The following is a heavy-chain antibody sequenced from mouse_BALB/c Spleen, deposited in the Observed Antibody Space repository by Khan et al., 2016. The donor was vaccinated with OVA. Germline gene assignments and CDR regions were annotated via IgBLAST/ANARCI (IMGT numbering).Heavy chain of an antibody. CDR3: TRLAYYYDSEGFAY. CDR2: VSTGGSYT. V-gene: IGHV5-6*01. CDR1: GFTFSTYG. Sequence: EVKLMESGGDLVKPGGSLKLSCAASGFTFSTYGISWVRQAPDKRLEWVATVSTGGSYTYYPDSVKGRFTISRDNAKNTLYLQMSGLRSEDTAMFYCTRLAYYYDSEGFAYWGQGTLVTVSA. D-gene: IGHD1-1*01. J-gene: IGHJ3*01.